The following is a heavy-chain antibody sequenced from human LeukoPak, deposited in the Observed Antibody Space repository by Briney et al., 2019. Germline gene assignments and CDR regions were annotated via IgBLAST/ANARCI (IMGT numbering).Heavy chain of an antibody. V-gene: IGHV4-34*01. Sequence: SETLSLTCAVYGGSFSGYYWSWIRQPPGKWQEWIGEINHRGSTNYNPSLKSRVTISVDTSKNQFSLKLSSVTAADTAVYYCAREYLYYYDSSGYPRLYYYYMDVWGKGTTVTVSS. CDR2: INHRGST. J-gene: IGHJ6*03. CDR3: AREYLYYYDSSGYPRLYYYYMDV. D-gene: IGHD3-22*01. CDR1: GGSFSGYY.